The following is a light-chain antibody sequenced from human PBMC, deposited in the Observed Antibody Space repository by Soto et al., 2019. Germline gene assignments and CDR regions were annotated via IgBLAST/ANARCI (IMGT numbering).Light chain of an antibody. V-gene: IGKV1-5*01. CDR1: QSISSW. Sequence: DIQMTQSPSTLSASVGDRVTITCRANQSISSWLAWYQQKTGKAPKLLIYDASSLESGVPSRFSGSGSDTEVTLTIDNLQPDDFATYHCQQYNRYSLTFGGGTKVEIK. J-gene: IGKJ4*01. CDR3: QQYNRYSLT. CDR2: DAS.